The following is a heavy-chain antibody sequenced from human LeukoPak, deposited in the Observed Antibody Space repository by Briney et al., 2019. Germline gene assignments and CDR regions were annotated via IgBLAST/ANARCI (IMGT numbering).Heavy chain of an antibody. V-gene: IGHV3-7*03. CDR3: ARDGPAAALYFD. D-gene: IGHD6-13*01. J-gene: IGHJ4*02. Sequence: YYVDAVQGRFTISRDNAKNSLYLRINSLRAEDTAVSYCARDGPAAALYFDWGQGMLVTVSS.